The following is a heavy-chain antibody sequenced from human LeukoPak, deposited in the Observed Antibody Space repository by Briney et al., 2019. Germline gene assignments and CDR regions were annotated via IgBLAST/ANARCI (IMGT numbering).Heavy chain of an antibody. CDR1: GLTFSSYA. V-gene: IGHV3-30*04. CDR2: ISYDGSNK. J-gene: IGHJ4*02. CDR3: ATVYPFDY. D-gene: IGHD2/OR15-2a*01. Sequence: PGGSLRLSCAASGLTFSSYAMHWVRQAPGKGLEWVAVISYDGSNKYYADSVKGRFTISRDNSKNTLYLQMNSLRAEDTAVYYCATVYPFDYWGQGTLVTVSS.